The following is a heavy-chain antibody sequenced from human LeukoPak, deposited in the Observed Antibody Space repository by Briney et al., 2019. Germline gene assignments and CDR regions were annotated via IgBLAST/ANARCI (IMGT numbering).Heavy chain of an antibody. Sequence: VKVSCKVSRYTLTELSMHWVRQAPGKGGGWVGGFYSEDGETINAQKFQGRVTMTEDTSTDTAYVELSSRRSEDTGVYYCATDGRDGYNYRFDYWGQGTLVTVSS. V-gene: IGHV1-24*01. CDR2: FYSEDGET. D-gene: IGHD5-24*01. CDR3: ATDGRDGYNYRFDY. CDR1: RYTLTELS. J-gene: IGHJ4*02.